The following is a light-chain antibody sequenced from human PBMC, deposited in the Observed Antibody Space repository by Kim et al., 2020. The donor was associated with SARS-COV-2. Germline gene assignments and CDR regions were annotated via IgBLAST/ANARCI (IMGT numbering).Light chain of an antibody. CDR1: SRDVGIYNL. J-gene: IGLJ1*01. V-gene: IGLV2-23*02. CDR2: EVS. Sequence: GQPITTASTETSRDVGIYNLFSWYQQHPGKAPKLMIYEVSKRPSGVSNRFSGSKSGNTASLTISGLQAEDEADYYCCSYAGSSTFVFGTGTKVTVL. CDR3: CSYAGSSTFV.